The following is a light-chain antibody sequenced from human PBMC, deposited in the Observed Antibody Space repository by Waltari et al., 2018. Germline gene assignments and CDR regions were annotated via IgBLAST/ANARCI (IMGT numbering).Light chain of an antibody. CDR1: NIETKS. V-gene: IGLV3-21*04. CDR3: QVWDDTNNSGV. Sequence: YVVTQPPSVSVAPGKTARLTCEGENIETKSVQWYQQKAGQAPLLVMFYDSDRPSGIPERFSGSNSGSTATLTINWVEPGDEADYHCQVWDDTNNSGVFGGGTKLTVL. J-gene: IGLJ3*02. CDR2: YDS.